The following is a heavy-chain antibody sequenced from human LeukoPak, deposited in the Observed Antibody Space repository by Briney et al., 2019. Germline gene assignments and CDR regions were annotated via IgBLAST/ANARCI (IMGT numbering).Heavy chain of an antibody. J-gene: IGHJ4*02. CDR2: ISYDGSNK. D-gene: IGHD1-26*01. V-gene: IGHV3-30*01. Sequence: GGSLRLSCTASGFTFSSYAMHWVRQAPGKGLEWVAVISYDGSNKYYADSVKGRFTISRNNSKNTLYLQMNSLRAEDTAVYYCARGDDSGSYEFFDYWGQGTLVTVSS. CDR3: ARGDDSGSYEFFDY. CDR1: GFTFSSYA.